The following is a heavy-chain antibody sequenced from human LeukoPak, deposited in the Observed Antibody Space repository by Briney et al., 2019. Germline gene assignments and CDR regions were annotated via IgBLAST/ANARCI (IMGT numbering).Heavy chain of an antibody. CDR1: GGSISSFY. Sequence: PSETLSLTCTVSGGSISSFYWSWIRQPPGKGPDWIGYIYDTGSTNYNPSLNYNPSFKSRVTISIDTSKNQFSLNLSSVTAADTAVYYCARGPGNSYYPYYYMDVWGKGTTVTVSS. J-gene: IGHJ6*03. CDR2: IYDTGST. CDR3: ARGPGNSYYPYYYMDV. V-gene: IGHV4-59*01. D-gene: IGHD5-18*01.